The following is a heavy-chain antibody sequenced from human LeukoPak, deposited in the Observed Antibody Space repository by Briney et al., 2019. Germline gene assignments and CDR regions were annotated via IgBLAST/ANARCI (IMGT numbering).Heavy chain of an antibody. J-gene: IGHJ4*02. CDR3: ARSKGDTNYYESSGSSHTGYFDY. Sequence: ASVKVSCKASGYTFTSYGISWVRQAPGQGFEWMGWISPYNGNTNYAQRLQGRVTMTTDTSTNAAYMELRSLISDDTAVYYCARSKGDTNYYESSGSSHTGYFDYWGQGTLVTVSS. V-gene: IGHV1-18*01. CDR1: GYTFTSYG. CDR2: ISPYNGNT. D-gene: IGHD3-22*01.